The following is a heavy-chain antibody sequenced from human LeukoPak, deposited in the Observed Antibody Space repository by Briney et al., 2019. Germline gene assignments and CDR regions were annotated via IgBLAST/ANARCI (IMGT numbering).Heavy chain of an antibody. Sequence: SSVKVSCKASGGTFSSYAISWVRQAPGQGLEWMGGIIPIFGTANYAQKFQGRVTITTDESTSTAYMELSSLRSEDTAVYYCAGHCSSTSCYGYWGQGTLVTVSS. CDR2: IIPIFGTA. J-gene: IGHJ4*02. V-gene: IGHV1-69*05. CDR3: AGHCSSTSCYGY. CDR1: GGTFSSYA. D-gene: IGHD2-2*01.